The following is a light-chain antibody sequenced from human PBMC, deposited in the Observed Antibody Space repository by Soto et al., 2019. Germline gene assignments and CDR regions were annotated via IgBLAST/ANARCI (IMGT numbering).Light chain of an antibody. V-gene: IGKV1-5*01. CDR3: QHYTLYSAP. CDR1: QDISTY. J-gene: IGKJ5*01. CDR2: GAS. Sequence: RLTQSPSSLSASVGDTVTISCRARQDISTYLAWYHQKPGKAPTLLIFGASSLHNGVPFRFAGSGSGSEFTLTINRLQPDDFATYFCQHYTLYSAPFGQGTRV.